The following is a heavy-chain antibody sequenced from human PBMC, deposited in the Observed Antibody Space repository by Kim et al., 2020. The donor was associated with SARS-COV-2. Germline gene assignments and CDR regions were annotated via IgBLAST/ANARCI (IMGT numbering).Heavy chain of an antibody. J-gene: IGHJ6*02. CDR3: ARLRSQYDILTGYYMRAQGKYGMDV. CDR2: IYYSGST. V-gene: IGHV4-59*08. CDR1: GGSISSYY. D-gene: IGHD3-9*01. Sequence: SETLSLTCTVSGGSISSYYWSWIRQPPGKGLEWIGYIYYSGSTNYNPSLKSRVTISVDTSKNQFSLKLSSVTAADTAVYYCARLRSQYDILTGYYMRAQGKYGMDVWGQGTTVTVSS.